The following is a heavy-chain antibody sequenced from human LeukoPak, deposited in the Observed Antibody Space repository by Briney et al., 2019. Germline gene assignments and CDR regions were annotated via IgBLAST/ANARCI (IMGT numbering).Heavy chain of an antibody. CDR1: GGSISSYY. CDR3: ARDGAMKRPNNNWFDP. V-gene: IGHV4-4*07. Sequence: PSETLSLTCTVSGGSISSYYWSWIRQPAGKGLEWIGRIYTSGSTNYNPSLKSRVTMSVDTSKNQFSLKLSSVTAADTAVYYCARDGAMKRPNNNWFDPWGQGTLVTVSS. CDR2: IYTSGST. J-gene: IGHJ5*02. D-gene: IGHD2-2*01.